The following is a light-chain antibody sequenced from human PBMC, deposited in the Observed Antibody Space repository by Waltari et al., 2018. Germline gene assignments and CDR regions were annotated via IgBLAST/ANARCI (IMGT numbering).Light chain of an antibody. CDR1: QGISSA. CDR3: QQFHSYPVT. V-gene: IGKV1-13*02. CDR2: DAS. J-gene: IGKJ1*01. Sequence: AIQLTQSPSSLSASEGDRVTITCRASQGISSALAWYQQKPGKAPKLLMFDASSLESGVPSRFSGSESGTDFTLTISSLQPEDFATYYCQQFHSYPVTFGQGTKVEIK.